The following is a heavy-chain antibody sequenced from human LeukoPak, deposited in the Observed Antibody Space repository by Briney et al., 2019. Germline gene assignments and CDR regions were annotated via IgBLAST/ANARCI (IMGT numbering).Heavy chain of an antibody. V-gene: IGHV4-61*02. Sequence: SQTLSLTCTVSGGSISSGSYYWSWIRQPAGKGLEWIGRIYTSGSTNYNPSLKSRVTITVDTSKNQFSLKLSSATAADTAVYYCARGLYCGRDCDWFDYWGQGTLVTVSS. D-gene: IGHD2-21*02. CDR2: IYTSGST. CDR1: GGSISSGSYY. CDR3: ARGLYCGRDCDWFDY. J-gene: IGHJ4*02.